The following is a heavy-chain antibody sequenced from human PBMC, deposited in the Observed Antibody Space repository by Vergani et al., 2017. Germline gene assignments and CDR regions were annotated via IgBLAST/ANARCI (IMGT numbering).Heavy chain of an antibody. J-gene: IGHJ6*03. V-gene: IGHV1-8*01. CDR3: ARGVGSSWYRYYYYYMDV. CDR2: MNPNSGNT. CDR1: GYTFTSYA. D-gene: IGHD6-13*01. Sequence: QVQLVQSGAEVKKPGASVKVSCKASGYTFTSYAINWVRPATGQGLEWMGWMNPNSGNTGYAQKFQGRVTMTRNTSVSTAYMELSSLRSEDTAVYYCARGVGSSWYRYYYYYMDVWGKGTTVTVSS.